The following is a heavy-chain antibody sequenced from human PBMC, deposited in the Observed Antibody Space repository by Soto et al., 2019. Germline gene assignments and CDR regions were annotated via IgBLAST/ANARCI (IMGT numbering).Heavy chain of an antibody. D-gene: IGHD1-1*01. J-gene: IGHJ6*02. CDR1: GFSFSNYG. V-gene: IGHV3-30*18. Sequence: QEHVVESGGGVVQPGRSLRLSCAASGFSFSNYGMHWVRQAPGKGLEWVAAISYDGSNKYHGDSVKGRFTISRDNSKNALYLQMTSLRAEDTAVYFCAKEWRWNVLNHGMTVWGQGTTVTFAS. CDR3: AKEWRWNVLNHGMTV. CDR2: ISYDGSNK.